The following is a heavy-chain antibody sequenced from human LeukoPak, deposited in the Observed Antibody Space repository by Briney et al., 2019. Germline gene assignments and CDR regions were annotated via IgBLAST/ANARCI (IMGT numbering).Heavy chain of an antibody. Sequence: SVKVSCKASGGTFSSYVISWVRQAPGQGLEWMGGIIPIFGTANYAQKFQGRVTITADESTSTAYMELSSLRSEDTAVYYCARAPLGDDSSGYYLYYFDYWGQGTLVTVSS. V-gene: IGHV1-69*13. CDR1: GGTFSSYV. J-gene: IGHJ4*02. D-gene: IGHD3-22*01. CDR2: IIPIFGTA. CDR3: ARAPLGDDSSGYYLYYFDY.